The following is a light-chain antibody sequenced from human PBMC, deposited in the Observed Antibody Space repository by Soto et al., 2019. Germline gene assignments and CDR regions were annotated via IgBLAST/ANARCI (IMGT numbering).Light chain of an antibody. CDR3: ASYTTSHTLV. J-gene: IGLJ3*02. CDR2: EVN. Sequence: QSALTQPASVSGSPGQSITISCTGSNSDVGAYNYVSWYQQHPGKAPRLIIFEVNDRPSGVSHRFSGSKSGNTASLTISGLQAEDEADYYCASYTTSHTLVFGGGTKLTVL. CDR1: NSDVGAYNY. V-gene: IGLV2-14*01.